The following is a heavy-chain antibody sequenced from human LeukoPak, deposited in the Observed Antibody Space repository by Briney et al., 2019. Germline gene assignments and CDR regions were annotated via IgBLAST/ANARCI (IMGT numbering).Heavy chain of an antibody. V-gene: IGHV1-18*01. J-gene: IGHJ4*02. CDR1: GYTFTSYG. CDR3: ARGDDYVWGSYPLGFGY. CDR2: ISAYNGNT. D-gene: IGHD3-16*02. Sequence: ASVKVSCKASGYTFTSYGISWVRQAPGQGLEWMGWISAYNGNTNYAQKLQGRVTMTTDTSTSTAYMELRSLRSDDTAVYYCARGDDYVWGSYPLGFGYWGQGTLVTVSS.